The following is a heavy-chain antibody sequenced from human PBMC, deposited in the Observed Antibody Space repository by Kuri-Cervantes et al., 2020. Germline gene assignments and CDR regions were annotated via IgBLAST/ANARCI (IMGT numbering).Heavy chain of an antibody. V-gene: IGHV3-33*06. J-gene: IGHJ4*02. CDR2: IWYDGSNK. Sequence: LSLTCAASGFTFSSYGMHWVRQAPGKGLEWVAVIWYDGSNKYYADSVKGRFTISRDNSKNTLYLQMNSLRAEDTAVYYCAKDKEDRVFDYWGQGTLVTVSS. CDR3: AKDKEDRVFDY. CDR1: GFTFSSYG.